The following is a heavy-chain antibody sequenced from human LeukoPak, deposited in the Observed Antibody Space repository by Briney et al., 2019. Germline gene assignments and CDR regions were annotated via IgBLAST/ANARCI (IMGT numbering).Heavy chain of an antibody. V-gene: IGHV3-23*01. J-gene: IGHJ4*02. D-gene: IGHD3-22*01. Sequence: TGGSLRLSCAASGFTFSSYAMSWVHQALGKGLEWVSATSGSGDGTFYADSVKGRFTISRDNSKNTLYLQMNSLRAEDTAIYYCAKLRDFFDSSGQFDYWGQGTLVTVSS. CDR2: TSGSGDGT. CDR3: AKLRDFFDSSGQFDY. CDR1: GFTFSSYA.